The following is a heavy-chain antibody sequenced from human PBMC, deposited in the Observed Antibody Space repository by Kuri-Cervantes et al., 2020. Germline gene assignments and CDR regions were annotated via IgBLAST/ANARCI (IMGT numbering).Heavy chain of an antibody. Sequence: ASVKVSCKASGYTFTSYDINWVRQATGQGLEWMGWMNPNSGNTGYAQKFQGRVTMTRNTSISTAYMELSSLRSEDTAVYYCARDPLTYEYQLLWSAFDIWGQGTMVTVSS. CDR1: GYTFTSYD. V-gene: IGHV1-8*01. J-gene: IGHJ3*02. D-gene: IGHD2-2*01. CDR3: ARDPLTYEYQLLWSAFDI. CDR2: MNPNSGNT.